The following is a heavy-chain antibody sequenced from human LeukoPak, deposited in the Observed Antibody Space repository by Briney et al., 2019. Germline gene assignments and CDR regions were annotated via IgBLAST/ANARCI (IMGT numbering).Heavy chain of an antibody. CDR3: ARAPRITMVRGAMEDY. J-gene: IGHJ4*02. D-gene: IGHD3-10*01. CDR1: GYTFTSYG. V-gene: IGHV1-18*01. Sequence: GASVKVSCKASGYTFTSYGSSWVRQAPGQGLEWMGWISAYNGNTNYAQKLQGRVTMTTDTSTSTAYMELRSLRSDDTAVYYCARAPRITMVRGAMEDYWGQGTLVTVSS. CDR2: ISAYNGNT.